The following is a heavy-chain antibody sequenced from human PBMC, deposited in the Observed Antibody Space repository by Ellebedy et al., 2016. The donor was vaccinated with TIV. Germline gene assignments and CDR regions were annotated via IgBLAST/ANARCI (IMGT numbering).Heavy chain of an antibody. CDR1: GFSFRSYW. Sequence: GESLKISCVASGFSFRSYWMSWVRQGPGKAPEGVANRDQDGSDQYYADSVKGRFTISRDNAKNSLFLQMNSLRVEYTAVYYCARRGGYGDYAVQVNSWFDRWGRGTLVSVSS. V-gene: IGHV3-7*01. J-gene: IGHJ5*02. D-gene: IGHD4-17*01. CDR2: RDQDGSDQ. CDR3: ARRGGYGDYAVQVNSWFDR.